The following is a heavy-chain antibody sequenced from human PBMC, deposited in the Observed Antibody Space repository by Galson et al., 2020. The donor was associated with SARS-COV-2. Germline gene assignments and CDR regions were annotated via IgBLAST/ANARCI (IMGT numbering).Heavy chain of an antibody. J-gene: IGHJ6*02. V-gene: IGHV1-18*01. CDR3: ARECGCGGSCYYYYGMDV. D-gene: IGHD2-15*01. Sequence: ASVQVTCKAPGYNYNSYGISWVQQAPGPGIEWMGWISPYNGNTNYAQKLQGRVTMTTDTSTSTAYMELRSLRSDDTAVYYCARECGCGGSCYYYYGMDVWGQGTTVTVSS. CDR2: ISPYNGNT. CDR1: GYNYNSYG.